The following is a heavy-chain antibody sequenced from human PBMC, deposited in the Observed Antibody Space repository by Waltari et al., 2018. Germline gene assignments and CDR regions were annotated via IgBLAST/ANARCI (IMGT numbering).Heavy chain of an antibody. CDR3: ARGRSETYRGGVFDI. V-gene: IGHV3-7*01. D-gene: IGHD1-26*01. J-gene: IGHJ3*02. Sequence: EVQLVESGGGLVQPGGSLRLSCAASGFTLASYWTNWVRPAPGKGLEWVANINEDERERSFVDSVKGRFTISRDNAKNTLYLQMNSLRVEDTAVYYCARGRSETYRGGVFDIWGQGTMVTVSS. CDR1: GFTLASYW. CDR2: INEDERER.